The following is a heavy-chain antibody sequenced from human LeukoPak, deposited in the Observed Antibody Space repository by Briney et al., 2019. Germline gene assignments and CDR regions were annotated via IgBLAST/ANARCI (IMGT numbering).Heavy chain of an antibody. Sequence: GGSLRLSCAASGFTLRNYAMSWVRQAPGKGLEWVSAILGGGDTTSYADSVKGRFTISRYNSKNTLYLQMNSLRAEDTAVYYCAKDLVSQRGVGSSEKVDYWGQGTLVTVSS. D-gene: IGHD3-10*01. CDR2: ILGGGDTT. J-gene: IGHJ4*02. V-gene: IGHV3-23*01. CDR3: AKDLVSQRGVGSSEKVDY. CDR1: GFTLRNYA.